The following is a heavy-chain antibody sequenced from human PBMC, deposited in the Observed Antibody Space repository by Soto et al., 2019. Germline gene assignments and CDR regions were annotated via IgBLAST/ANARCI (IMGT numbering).Heavy chain of an antibody. CDR1: GFTFSDYY. V-gene: IGHV3-11*05. Sequence: QVQLLESGGGLVKPGGSLRLSCAASGFTFSDYYMSWIRQAPGKGLECVAYISVSSTYANYGDSVEGRFTISGDNAENSLFLQMNSLRADDTAVYYCARGVRYYSSEKPANFDYWGQGALVTVSS. J-gene: IGHJ4*02. CDR3: ARGVRYYSSEKPANFDY. CDR2: ISVSSTYA. D-gene: IGHD2-21*01.